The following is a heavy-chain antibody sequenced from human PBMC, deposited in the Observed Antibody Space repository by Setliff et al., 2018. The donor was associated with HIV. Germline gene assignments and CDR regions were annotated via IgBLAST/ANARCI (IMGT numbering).Heavy chain of an antibody. J-gene: IGHJ4*02. CDR1: GGSFSGYS. Sequence: SETLSLTCAVYGGSFSGYSWIWIRQPPGKGLEWIGEINHSGSANYNPSLKSRVTISVDTSKNQFSLKLSSVTAADTAVYYCARAVSHVDYWGQGTLVTVS. V-gene: IGHV4-34*01. CDR2: INHSGSA. CDR3: ARAVSHVDY.